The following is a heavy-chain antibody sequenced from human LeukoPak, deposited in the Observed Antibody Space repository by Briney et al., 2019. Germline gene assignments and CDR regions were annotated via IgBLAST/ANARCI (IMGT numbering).Heavy chain of an antibody. CDR3: ARDPIVVVITGGAFDI. CDR1: GGSISSGSYY. J-gene: IGHJ3*02. D-gene: IGHD3-22*01. CDR2: IYTSGST. V-gene: IGHV4-61*02. Sequence: SETLSLTCTVSGGSISSGSYYWGWIRQPAGKGLEWIGRIYTSGSTNYNPSLKSRVTISVDTSKNQFSLKLSSVTAADTAVYYCARDPIVVVITGGAFDIWGQGTMVTLSS.